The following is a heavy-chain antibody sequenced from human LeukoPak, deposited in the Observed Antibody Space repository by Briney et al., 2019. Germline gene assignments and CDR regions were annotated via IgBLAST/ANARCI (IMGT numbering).Heavy chain of an antibody. Sequence: ASVKVSCKASGGTFSSYAISWVRQAPGQGLEWMGGIIPIFGTANYAQKFQGRVTMTRDTSISTAYMELSRLRSDDTAVYYCARERYYYDSSGQYLAPFDYWGQGTLVTVSS. CDR3: ARERYYYDSSGQYLAPFDY. J-gene: IGHJ4*02. V-gene: IGHV1-69*05. CDR1: GGTFSSYA. D-gene: IGHD3-22*01. CDR2: IIPIFGTA.